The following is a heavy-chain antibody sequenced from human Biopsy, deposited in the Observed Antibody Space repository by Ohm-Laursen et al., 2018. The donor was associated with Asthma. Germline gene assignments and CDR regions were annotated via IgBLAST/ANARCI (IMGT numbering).Heavy chain of an antibody. CDR3: AGGVDRVTGLLDHFDS. D-gene: IGHD2-21*02. CDR1: GGSINNFY. J-gene: IGHJ4*02. V-gene: IGHV4-59*07. Sequence: SDTLSLTCTVPGGSINNFYWSWIRQPPGKGLESIGHVYYSGSTNYNPSLKSRVTISIDASKNQFSLKLNSVTAADTAVYYCAGGVDRVTGLLDHFDSWGQGTLVTVSS. CDR2: VYYSGST.